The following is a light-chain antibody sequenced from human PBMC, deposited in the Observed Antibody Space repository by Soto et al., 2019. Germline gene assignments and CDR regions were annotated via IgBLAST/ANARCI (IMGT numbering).Light chain of an antibody. V-gene: IGKV1-33*01. CDR3: QQCHSTPPT. CDR1: QGISNF. Sequence: DIQMTQSPSSLSASVGDRVTITCQASQGISNFLNWYQQKPGKAPKLLIYDASNLEAGVPSRFSGSGSGTVFALTISSLQPEDIATYYCQQCHSTPPTFGQGTRVEVK. J-gene: IGKJ1*01. CDR2: DAS.